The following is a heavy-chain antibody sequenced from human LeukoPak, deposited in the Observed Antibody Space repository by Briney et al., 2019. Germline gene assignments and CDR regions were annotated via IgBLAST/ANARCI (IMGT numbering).Heavy chain of an antibody. CDR2: VSTTGDIR. J-gene: IGHJ2*01. CDR3: ARYSRWGTGNWYFDL. Sequence: GGSLRLSCAGSGFTFSGYEMNWVRQAPGKGLEWLSYVSTTGDIRHYADSVTGRFTISRDNADNALHLQMNSLRVEDTAIYYCARYSRWGTGNWYFDLWGRGTLVTVSS. D-gene: IGHD6-6*01. V-gene: IGHV3-48*03. CDR1: GFTFSGYE.